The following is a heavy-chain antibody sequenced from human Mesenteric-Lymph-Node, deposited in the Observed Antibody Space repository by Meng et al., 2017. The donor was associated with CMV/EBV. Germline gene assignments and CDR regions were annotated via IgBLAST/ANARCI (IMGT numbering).Heavy chain of an antibody. J-gene: IGHJ4*02. V-gene: IGHV3-72*01. CDR3: CYWKSVPVGLDY. Sequence: GGSLRLSCTASGFTFSDHYMDWFRQAPGKGLEWVGRIRDKANSDTTEYAASVKGRFANSRDESKRSLYRQMNNLKPEYTAICYCCYWKSVPVGLDYWGQGTLVTVSS. CDR2: IRDKANSDTT. CDR1: GFTFSDHY. D-gene: IGHD1-1*01.